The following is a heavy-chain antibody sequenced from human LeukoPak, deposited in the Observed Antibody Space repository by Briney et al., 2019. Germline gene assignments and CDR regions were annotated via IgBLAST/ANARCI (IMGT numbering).Heavy chain of an antibody. D-gene: IGHD3-3*01. CDR2: VHLDGRT. CDR1: GGSVTSTNW. Sequence: PSETLSLTCGVSGGSVTSTNWWTWVRHTPGKGLEWSGEVHLDGRTNYNPSLKSRLTMSVDLSENHISLKLTSVTAADTAVYYCAREGGFFRPLDYSGQGTLVTVSS. CDR3: AREGGFFRPLDY. V-gene: IGHV4-4*02. J-gene: IGHJ4*02.